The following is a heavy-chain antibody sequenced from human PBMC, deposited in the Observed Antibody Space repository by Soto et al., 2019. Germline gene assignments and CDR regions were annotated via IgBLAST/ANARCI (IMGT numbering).Heavy chain of an antibody. CDR3: VRVYGEIDY. D-gene: IGHD4-17*01. CDR2: MNPKSGKT. J-gene: IGHJ4*02. Sequence: QVQLVQSGAEVKKPGASVKVSCKASGYTFTNYDINWVRQATGQGLEWMGWMNPKSGKTGYAQQFQGRVTMTRSTSINTAYMELSSLRSEDTAVYYCVRVYGEIDYWGQGTLVTVSS. V-gene: IGHV1-8*01. CDR1: GYTFTNYD.